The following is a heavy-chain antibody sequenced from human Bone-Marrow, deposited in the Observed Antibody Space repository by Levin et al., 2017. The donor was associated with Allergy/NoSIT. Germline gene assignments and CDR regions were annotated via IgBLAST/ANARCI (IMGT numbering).Heavy chain of an antibody. V-gene: IGHV4-39*07. J-gene: IGHJ4*02. Sequence: PSETLSLTCTVSGASISSSTDSYWGWIPQPPGKGLQWIGSIYYAGSTYYNPSLSNRITISVDTSKNQFSLKLSSVTAADTAVYYCASGPRGGFDSWGQGTLVTVPS. CDR1: GASISSSTDSY. CDR2: IYYAGST. D-gene: IGHD3-16*01. CDR3: ASGPRGGFDS.